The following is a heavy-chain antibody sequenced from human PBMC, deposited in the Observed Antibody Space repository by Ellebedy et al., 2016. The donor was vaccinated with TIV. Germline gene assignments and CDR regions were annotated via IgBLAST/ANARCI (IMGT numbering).Heavy chain of an antibody. V-gene: IGHV4-30-4*08. CDR2: INYSGST. J-gene: IGHJ4*02. CDR3: GGDYGAYFDY. Sequence: MPSETLSLTCTVSGGSISSGDYYWSWIRQHPGKGLEWIGYINYSGSTYYKPSLKSRVTISLDTSKNQFSLKLNSVTAADTAVYYCGGDYGAYFDYWGQGTLVTVSS. D-gene: IGHD4-17*01. CDR1: GGSISSGDYY.